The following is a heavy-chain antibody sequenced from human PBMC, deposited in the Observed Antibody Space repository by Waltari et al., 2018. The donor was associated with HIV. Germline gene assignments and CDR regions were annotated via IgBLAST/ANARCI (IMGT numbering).Heavy chain of an antibody. J-gene: IGHJ4*02. CDR1: GGTFSSYT. Sequence: QVQLVQSGAEVKKPGSSVKVSCKASGGTFSSYTISWVRQAPGQGLEWMGRIIPILGIANYAQKFQGRVTITADKSTSTAYMELSSLRSEDTAVYYCARARCSGGSCYSDYWGQGTLVTV. V-gene: IGHV1-69*02. CDR2: IIPILGIA. CDR3: ARARCSGGSCYSDY. D-gene: IGHD2-15*01.